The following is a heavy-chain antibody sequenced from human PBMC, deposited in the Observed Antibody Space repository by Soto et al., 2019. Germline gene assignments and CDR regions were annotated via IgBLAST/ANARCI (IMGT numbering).Heavy chain of an antibody. CDR2: ISSSSYI. J-gene: IGHJ4*02. CDR1: GFTFSSYG. Sequence: AGGSQRLSCAASGFTFSSYGMNWVRQAPGKGLEWVSSISSSSYIYYADSVKGRFTISRDNAKNSLYLQMNSLRAEDTAVYYCARKKAPFDYWGQGTLVTVSS. CDR3: ARKKAPFDY. V-gene: IGHV3-21*01.